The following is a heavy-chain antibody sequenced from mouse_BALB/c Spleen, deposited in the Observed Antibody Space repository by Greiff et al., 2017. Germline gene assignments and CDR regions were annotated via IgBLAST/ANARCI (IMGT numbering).Heavy chain of an antibody. CDR3: ARLPPSTPAWFAY. D-gene: IGHD2-1*01. J-gene: IGHJ3*01. Sequence: QVQLQQPGAELVKPRASVKLSCKASGYTFTSYWMHWVKQRPGQGLEWIGEIDPSDSYTNYNQKFKGKATLTVDKSSSTAYMQLSSLTSEDSAVYYCARLPPSTPAWFAYWGQGTLVTVSA. CDR2: IDPSDSYT. CDR1: GYTFTSYW. V-gene: IGHV1-69*02.